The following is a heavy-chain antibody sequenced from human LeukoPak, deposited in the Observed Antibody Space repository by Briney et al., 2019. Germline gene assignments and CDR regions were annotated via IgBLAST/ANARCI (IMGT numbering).Heavy chain of an antibody. V-gene: IGHV1-69*06. D-gene: IGHD1-26*01. Sequence: ASVKVSCKASGGTFSSYAISWVRQAPGQGLEWMGGIIPIFGTANYAQKFRGRVTITADKSTRTAYMELSSLRSEDTAVYYCARDEVGGSYVYWGQGTVVTVSP. CDR2: IIPIFGTA. CDR3: ARDEVGGSYVY. CDR1: GGTFSSYA. J-gene: IGHJ4*02.